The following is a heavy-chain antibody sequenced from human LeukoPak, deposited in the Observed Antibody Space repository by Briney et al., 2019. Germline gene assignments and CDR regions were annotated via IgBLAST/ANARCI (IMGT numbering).Heavy chain of an antibody. D-gene: IGHD5-12*01. CDR1: CASISSYY. CDR2: IYFSGKT. V-gene: IGHV4-59*08. Sequence: SDTLSLTCAVSCASISSYYWSCIRLPPGEGLEWIGYIYFSGKTNNNPSLKSRVNISVDTSKNQFSLKLSAVTAADTAVYYCARGATTFDYWGQGTLVTVSS. J-gene: IGHJ4*02. CDR3: ARGATTFDY.